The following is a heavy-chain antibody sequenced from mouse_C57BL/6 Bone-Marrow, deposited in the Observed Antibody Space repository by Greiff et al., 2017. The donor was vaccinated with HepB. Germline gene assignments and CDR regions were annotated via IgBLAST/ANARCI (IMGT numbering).Heavy chain of an antibody. CDR2: ISSGGDYI. J-gene: IGHJ1*03. D-gene: IGHD2-4*01. V-gene: IGHV5-9-1*02. Sequence: EVKLMESGEGLVKPGGSLKLSCAASGFTFSSYAMSWVRQTPEKRLEWVAYISSGGDYIYYADTVKGRFTISRDNARNTLYLQMSSLKSEDTAMYYCTREGYYDYDEGYFDVWGTGTTVTVSS. CDR3: TREGYYDYDEGYFDV. CDR1: GFTFSSYA.